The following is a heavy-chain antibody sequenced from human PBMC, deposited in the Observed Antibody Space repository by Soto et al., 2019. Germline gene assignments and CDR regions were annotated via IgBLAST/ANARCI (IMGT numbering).Heavy chain of an antibody. D-gene: IGHD5-18*01. Sequence: SETLSLTCTVSGGSISSSSYYWGWIRQPPGKALEWIGSIYYSGSTYYNPSLKSRVTISVDTSKNQFSLKLSSVTAADTAVYYCARPGVTYNSGSYFDYWGQGTLVTVSS. V-gene: IGHV4-39*01. CDR1: GGSISSSSYY. J-gene: IGHJ4*02. CDR3: ARPGVTYNSGSYFDY. CDR2: IYYSGST.